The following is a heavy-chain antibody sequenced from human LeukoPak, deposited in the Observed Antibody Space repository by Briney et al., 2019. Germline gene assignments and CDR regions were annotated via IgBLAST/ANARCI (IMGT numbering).Heavy chain of an antibody. CDR1: GYTFTDYY. Sequence: ASVKVSCKACGYTFTDYYVHWVRQAPGQGLEGLGWINPDSGATNLAQRFQGRVTMTRDTSVNTAHMELNNLRSDDTAVYYCARDLCHCGSCFHFDSWGQGTLVTVSS. V-gene: IGHV1-2*02. J-gene: IGHJ4*02. CDR2: INPDSGAT. D-gene: IGHD2-15*01. CDR3: ARDLCHCGSCFHFDS.